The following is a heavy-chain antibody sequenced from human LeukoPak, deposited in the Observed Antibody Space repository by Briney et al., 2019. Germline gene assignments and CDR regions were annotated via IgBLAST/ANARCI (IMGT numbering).Heavy chain of an antibody. Sequence: SETLSLTCAVSGYSISSGYYWGWIRQPPGKGLEWIGSIYHSGSTYYNPSLKSRVTISVDTSKNQFSLKLSSVTAADTAVYYCARGLRHFDYWGKGTLVTVSS. J-gene: IGHJ4*02. CDR3: ARGLRHFDY. CDR2: IYHSGST. CDR1: GYSISSGYY. V-gene: IGHV4-38-2*01.